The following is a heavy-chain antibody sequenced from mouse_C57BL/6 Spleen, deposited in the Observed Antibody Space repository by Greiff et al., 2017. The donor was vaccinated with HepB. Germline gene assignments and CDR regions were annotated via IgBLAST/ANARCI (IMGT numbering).Heavy chain of an antibody. CDR2: ISSGGDYI. Sequence: EVKVVESGEGLVKPGGSLKLSCAASGFTFSSYAMSWVRQTPEKRLEWVAYISSGGDYIYYADTVKGRFTISRDNARNTLYLQMSSLKSEDTAMYYCTRGGDGYYLAWFAYWGQGTLVTVSA. J-gene: IGHJ3*01. CDR3: TRGGDGYYLAWFAY. D-gene: IGHD2-3*01. CDR1: GFTFSSYA. V-gene: IGHV5-9-1*02.